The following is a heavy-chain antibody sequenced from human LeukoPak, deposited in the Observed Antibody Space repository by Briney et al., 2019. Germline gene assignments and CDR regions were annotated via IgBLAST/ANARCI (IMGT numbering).Heavy chain of an antibody. V-gene: IGHV4-4*07. Sequence: SETLSLTCTVSGGSISSYYWGWIRQPAGKGLEWIGRIYTSGSTNYNPSLKSRVTMSVDTSKNQFSLKLSSVTAADTAVYYCARDPRYYGSGSYHNWFDPWGQGTLVTVSS. CDR2: IYTSGST. CDR3: ARDPRYYGSGSYHNWFDP. CDR1: GGSISSYY. J-gene: IGHJ5*02. D-gene: IGHD3-10*01.